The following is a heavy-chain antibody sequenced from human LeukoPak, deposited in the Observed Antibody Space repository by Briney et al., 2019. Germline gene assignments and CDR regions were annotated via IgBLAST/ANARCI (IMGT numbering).Heavy chain of an antibody. CDR1: GFTFTNNW. CDR3: AKDGAQYSSGPECDP. CDR2: ISHDGMNA. V-gene: IGHV3-23*01. Sequence: PGGSLRLSCAASGFTFTNNWMTWVRQAPGKGLQLVSAISHDGMNAYYADSVKGRFTISRDNSKKTVSLEMSSLTAADTGVYYCAKDGAQYSSGPECDPRGQGALVTVSP. D-gene: IGHD6-19*01. J-gene: IGHJ5*02.